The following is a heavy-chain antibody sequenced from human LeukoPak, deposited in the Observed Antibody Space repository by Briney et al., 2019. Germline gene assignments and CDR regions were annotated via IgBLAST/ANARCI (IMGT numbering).Heavy chain of an antibody. J-gene: IGHJ6*02. CDR3: TTVAAGYYYGMDV. D-gene: IGHD6-13*01. CDR1: GFTFSNAW. Sequence: KPGGSLRLSCAASGFTFSNAWMSWVRQAPGKGLEWVGRIKSKTDGGTTDYAAPVKGRFTISRDDSKNTLYLQMYSLKTEDTAVYYCTTVAAGYYYGMDVWGQGTTVTVSS. V-gene: IGHV3-15*01. CDR2: IKSKTDGGTT.